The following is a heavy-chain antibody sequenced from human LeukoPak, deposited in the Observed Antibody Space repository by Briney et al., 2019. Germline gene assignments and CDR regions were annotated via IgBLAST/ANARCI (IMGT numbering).Heavy chain of an antibody. D-gene: IGHD3-10*01. CDR1: GYTFTGYY. CDR2: INPNSGGT. J-gene: IGHJ4*02. Sequence: ASVKVSCKASGYTFTGYYMHWVRQAPGQGLEGMGWINPNSGGTNYAQKFQGRVTMARDTSISTAYMELSRLRSDDTAVYYCARGRITMVRGVIVDFDYWGQGTLVTVSS. CDR3: ARGRITMVRGVIVDFDY. V-gene: IGHV1-2*02.